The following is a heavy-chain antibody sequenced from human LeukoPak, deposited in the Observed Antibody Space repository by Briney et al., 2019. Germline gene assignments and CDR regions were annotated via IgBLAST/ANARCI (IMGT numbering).Heavy chain of an antibody. V-gene: IGHV3-49*03. CDR3: MRSYYDFWCGSPPDAFDI. CDR1: GFTFGDYA. Sequence: PGGSLRLSCTAFGFTFGDYAMSWFRQAPGKGLGWVGFIRSKAYGGTTEYAASVKGRFTISRDDSKSIAYLQMNSLKTEDTAVYYCMRSYYDFWCGSPPDAFDIWGQGTMVTVSS. D-gene: IGHD3-3*01. CDR2: IRSKAYGGTT. J-gene: IGHJ3*02.